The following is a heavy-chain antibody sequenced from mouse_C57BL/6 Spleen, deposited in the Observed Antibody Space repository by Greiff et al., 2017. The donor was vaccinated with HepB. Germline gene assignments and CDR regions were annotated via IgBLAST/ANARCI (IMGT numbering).Heavy chain of an antibody. Sequence: EVKVEESGEGLVKPGGSLKLSCAASGFTFSSYAMSWVRQTPEKRLEWVAYISSGGDYIYYADTVKGRFTISRDNARNTLYLQMSSLKSEDTAMYYCTRDGTITTVVGAMDYWGQGTSVTVSS. CDR1: GFTFSSYA. J-gene: IGHJ4*01. CDR3: TRDGTITTVVGAMDY. CDR2: ISSGGDYI. D-gene: IGHD1-1*01. V-gene: IGHV5-9-1*02.